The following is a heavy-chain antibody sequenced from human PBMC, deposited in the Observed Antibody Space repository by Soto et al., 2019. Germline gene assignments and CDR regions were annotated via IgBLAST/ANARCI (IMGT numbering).Heavy chain of an antibody. V-gene: IGHV4-34*01. J-gene: IGHJ5*02. CDR3: AGGVRLFRGRFDP. D-gene: IGHD2-15*01. Sequence: QVHLQQWGAGLLKPSETLSLTCAVYGGSFSDTYWNWFRQPPGKGLEWIGEINHNTNTIYNPSLTGLFTIAVDTSKHHSSLKLTSGTAADTAVYYCAGGVRLFRGRFDPWGQGTLVTVSS. CDR2: INHNTNT. CDR1: GGSFSDTY.